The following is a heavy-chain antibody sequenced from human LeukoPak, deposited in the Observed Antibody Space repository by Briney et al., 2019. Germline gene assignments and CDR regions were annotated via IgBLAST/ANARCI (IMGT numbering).Heavy chain of an antibody. V-gene: IGHV3-23*01. CDR1: GFTFSSYA. J-gene: IGHJ4*02. Sequence: GGSLRLSCAASGFTFSSYAMTWVRQAPGKGLEWVSVISGSGDSTHYADSVKGRFTFSRDNSKNTLYLQMSSLRAEDTAVYYCAKNHGAYDMLTGIFDYWGQGTLVTVSS. CDR3: AKNHGAYDMLTGIFDY. CDR2: ISGSGDST. D-gene: IGHD3-9*01.